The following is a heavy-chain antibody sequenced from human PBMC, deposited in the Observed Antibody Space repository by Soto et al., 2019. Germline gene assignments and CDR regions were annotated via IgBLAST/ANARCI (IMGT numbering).Heavy chain of an antibody. J-gene: IGHJ4*02. CDR1: GYTFTSFG. D-gene: IGHD3-10*01. V-gene: IGHV1-18*04. CDR2: ISGYNGKT. Sequence: GASVKVSCKTSGYTFTSFGVSWVRQAPGQGLEWMGWISGYNGKTKYAQTLQGRVTMTADTSMSTVYMELRGLRSDDTAVYFCARDKMIDDFGLGTYDYWGQGTTVTVSS. CDR3: ARDKMIDDFGLGTYDY.